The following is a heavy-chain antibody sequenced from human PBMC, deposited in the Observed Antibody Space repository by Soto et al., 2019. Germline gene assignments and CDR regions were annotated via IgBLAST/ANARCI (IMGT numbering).Heavy chain of an antibody. CDR1: GGTFSTYT. V-gene: IGHV1-69*04. CDR2: IIPIIGII. Sequence: SVKVSCKASGGTFSTYTITWVRQAPGQGLEWMGRIIPIIGIINYAQKFQGRVTMTTDTSTSTAYMELRSLRSDDTAVYYCARDPPPPDYWGQGTLVTVSS. CDR3: ARDPPPPDY. J-gene: IGHJ4*02.